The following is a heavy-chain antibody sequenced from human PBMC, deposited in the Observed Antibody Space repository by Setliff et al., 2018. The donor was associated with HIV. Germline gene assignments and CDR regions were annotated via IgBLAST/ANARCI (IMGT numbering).Heavy chain of an antibody. Sequence: SQTLSLTCNVSGDSLTSGYYWAWIRQPPGKGLEWIASMHYAGTTEYNPSLKSRLTMSLDTSRNHFSLNLKSVTAADTAVYFCARMNYGSGLASYFDYWGQGTLVTVSS. CDR2: MHYAGTT. CDR1: GDSLTSGYY. D-gene: IGHD3-10*01. J-gene: IGHJ4*02. CDR3: ARMNYGSGLASYFDY. V-gene: IGHV4-38-2*02.